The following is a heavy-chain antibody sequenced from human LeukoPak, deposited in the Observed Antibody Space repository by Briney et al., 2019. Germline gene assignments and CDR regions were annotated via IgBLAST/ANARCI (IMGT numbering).Heavy chain of an antibody. Sequence: TGGSLRLSCAASGFSFSSYWMTWVRQPPGKGLEWVASFDGNAHGTYFADSVKGRCTISSDNSKNTVYLQMNSLRADDTAIYYCAKARIIGVGWAQFDSWGQGSLVTVSS. CDR1: GFSFSSYW. CDR3: AKARIIGVGWAQFDS. J-gene: IGHJ4*02. D-gene: IGHD2-21*01. CDR2: FDGNAHGT. V-gene: IGHV3-23*01.